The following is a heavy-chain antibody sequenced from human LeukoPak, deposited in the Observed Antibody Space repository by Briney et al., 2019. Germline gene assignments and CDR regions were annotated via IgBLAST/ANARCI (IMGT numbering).Heavy chain of an antibody. J-gene: IGHJ4*02. D-gene: IGHD6-13*01. CDR3: ARDQGYYYVY. CDR2: IYDSGST. V-gene: IGHV4-39*02. Sequence: SETLSLTCTVSGGSIRSSYYYWGWIRQPPGKGLEWIGSIYDSGSTYYNPSLKSRVTISVDTSKNQFSLKLNSVTAADTAVYYCARDQGYYYVYWGQGTLVTVSS. CDR1: GGSIRSSYYY.